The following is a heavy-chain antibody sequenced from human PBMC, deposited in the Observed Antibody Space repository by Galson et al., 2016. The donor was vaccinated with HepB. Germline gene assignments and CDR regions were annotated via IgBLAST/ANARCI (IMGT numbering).Heavy chain of an antibody. D-gene: IGHD6-19*01. CDR3: VAGKEYFQH. Sequence: SLRLSCAASGFSFRNYGMHWVRQAPGKGLDWVSAISDDGTNKYYADSMKGRFTISRDNSKNTLSLQMNSLRAEDTAEYYCVAGKEYFQHWGQGTLVTVSS. J-gene: IGHJ1*01. CDR1: GFSFRNYG. V-gene: IGHV3-30*03. CDR2: ISDDGTNK.